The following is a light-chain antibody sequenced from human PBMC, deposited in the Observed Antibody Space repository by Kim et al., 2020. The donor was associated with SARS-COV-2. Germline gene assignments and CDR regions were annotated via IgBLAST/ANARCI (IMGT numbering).Light chain of an antibody. CDR3: CSYAGSSTTV. Sequence: QSALTHPASVSGSPGQSITISCTGTSSDVGSYNLVSWYQQHPGKAPKLMIYEVSKRPSGVSDRFSGSKSANTASLTISGLQAEDEADYYCCSYAGSSTTVFGVGTKVTVL. CDR1: SSDVGSYNL. CDR2: EVS. V-gene: IGLV2-23*02. J-gene: IGLJ2*01.